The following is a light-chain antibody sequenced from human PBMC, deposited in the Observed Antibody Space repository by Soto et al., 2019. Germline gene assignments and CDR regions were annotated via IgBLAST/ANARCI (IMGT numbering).Light chain of an antibody. J-gene: IGLJ3*02. V-gene: IGLV2-11*01. CDR1: ISDVGGYNF. CDR2: DVS. CDR3: CSYAGSYTLV. Sequence: QSVLTQPRSVAGSPGQSVTISCTGTISDVGGYNFVSWYQHHPGKAPKLMIYDVSKRPSGVPDRFSGSKSGSTASLTISGLQAEDEADYYCCSYAGSYTLVFGGGTKLTVL.